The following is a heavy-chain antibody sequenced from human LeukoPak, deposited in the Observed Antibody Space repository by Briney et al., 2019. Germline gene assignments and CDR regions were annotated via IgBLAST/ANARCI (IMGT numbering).Heavy chain of an antibody. CDR3: APYYYDSSGYYPPPNQDY. V-gene: IGHV3-48*03. CDR1: GFTFSSYE. CDR2: ISSSGSTI. D-gene: IGHD3-22*01. Sequence: GGSLRLSCAASGFTFSSYEMNWVRQAPGKGLEWVSYISSSGSTIYYADSVKGRFTISRDNAKNSLYLQMNSLRAEDTAVYYRAPYYYDSSGYYPPPNQDYWGQGTLVTVSS. J-gene: IGHJ4*02.